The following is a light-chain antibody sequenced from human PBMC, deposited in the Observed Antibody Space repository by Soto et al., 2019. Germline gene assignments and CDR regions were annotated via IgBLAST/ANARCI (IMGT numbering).Light chain of an antibody. CDR1: QTVRNNY. V-gene: IGKV3-20*01. CDR3: QQLRSYPLT. Sequence: ECVLTQSQGTLSLSPGERATLSCKPSQTVRNNYLAWYQEKPGQGPRXXIYDASSRATGIPDRFSGGGSGTDFTLTISRLQPEDGAVYYGQQLRSYPLTFGGGTKVDNK. J-gene: IGKJ4*01. CDR2: DAS.